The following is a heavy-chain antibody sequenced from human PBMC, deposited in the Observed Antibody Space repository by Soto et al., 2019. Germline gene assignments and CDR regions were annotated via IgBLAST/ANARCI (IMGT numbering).Heavy chain of an antibody. J-gene: IGHJ4*02. V-gene: IGHV4-59*08. CDR3: ASPPGFNLFDS. Sequence: SETLSLTCTVSGGSINNHYWSWIRQPPGKGLEWIGYIYYTGSTNYNPSLKSRVTLSVDTSKNRFSLKLSSVTAADTAVYYCASPPGFNLFDSWGQATLVTVSS. D-gene: IGHD5-12*01. CDR1: GGSINNHY. CDR2: IYYTGST.